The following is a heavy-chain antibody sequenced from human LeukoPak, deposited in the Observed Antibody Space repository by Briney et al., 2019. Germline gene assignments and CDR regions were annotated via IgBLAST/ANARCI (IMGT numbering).Heavy chain of an antibody. CDR3: ARKVRSMDV. Sequence: SETLSLTCTVSGDSISSYYWSWIRQPPGKGLEWVAYIYYSGNINYNPSLKSRVTISLDTSKNQFSLRLTSVTAADTAVYYCARKVRSMDVWGQGTTVTVSS. CDR1: GDSISSYY. V-gene: IGHV4-59*01. J-gene: IGHJ6*02. CDR2: IYYSGNI.